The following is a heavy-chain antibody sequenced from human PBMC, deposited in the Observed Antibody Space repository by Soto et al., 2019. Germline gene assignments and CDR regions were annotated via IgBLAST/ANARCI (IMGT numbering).Heavy chain of an antibody. V-gene: IGHV1-69*13. D-gene: IGHD6-13*01. Sequence: ASVKVSCKASGGTFSSYAISWVRQAPGQGLEWMGGIIPIFGTANYAQKFQGRVTITADESTSTAYMELSSLRSEDTAVYYCARDAGYSSSYPLYYYYGMDVWGQGTTVTVSS. CDR3: ARDAGYSSSYPLYYYYGMDV. CDR1: GGTFSSYA. CDR2: IIPIFGTA. J-gene: IGHJ6*02.